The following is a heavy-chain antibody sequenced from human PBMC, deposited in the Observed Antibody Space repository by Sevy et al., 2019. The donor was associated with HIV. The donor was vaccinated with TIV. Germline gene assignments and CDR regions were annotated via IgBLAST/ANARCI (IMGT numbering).Heavy chain of an antibody. CDR3: ATRRFDF. CDR2: MNTDGSST. J-gene: IGHJ4*02. Sequence: GGSLRLSCEASGFDFSSHWMQWVRQAPGKGLVWVSRMNTDGSSTNYADSAKGRFTISRDNAKNTLYLEMNNLRDEETALYYCATRRFDFWGPGTLVTVSS. V-gene: IGHV3-74*01. CDR1: GFDFSSHW.